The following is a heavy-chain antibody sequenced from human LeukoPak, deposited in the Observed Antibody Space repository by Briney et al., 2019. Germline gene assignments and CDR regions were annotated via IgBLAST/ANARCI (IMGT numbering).Heavy chain of an antibody. V-gene: IGHV3-23*01. J-gene: IGHJ4*02. CDR2: ISGSGGST. CDR1: GFTFSSYA. CDR3: AKSSITMVRGVHPFDY. Sequence: GGALRLSCPASGFTFSSYAMGWVRQAPGKGLEWVSAISGSGGSTYYADSVKGRFTISRDNSKNTLYLQMNSLRAEDTAVYYCAKSSITMVRGVHPFDYWGQGTLVTVSS. D-gene: IGHD3-10*01.